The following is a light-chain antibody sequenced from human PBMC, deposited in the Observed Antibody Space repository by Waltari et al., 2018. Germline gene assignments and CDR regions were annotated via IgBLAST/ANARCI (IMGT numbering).Light chain of an antibody. J-gene: IGKJ1*01. V-gene: IGKV3-11*01. CDR3: QQRFSWPT. CDR2: DAY. Sequence: EIVLTQSPATLSSSPGERATLSCRASQSVSSYLAWYQQKPGQAPRLLIYDAYNRATGIPDRFSGSGSGTDFTLTISSLEPEDFAVYYCQQRFSWPTFGQGAKVEIK. CDR1: QSVSSY.